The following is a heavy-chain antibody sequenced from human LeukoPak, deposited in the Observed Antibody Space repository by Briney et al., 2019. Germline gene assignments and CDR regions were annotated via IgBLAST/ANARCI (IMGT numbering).Heavy chain of an antibody. V-gene: IGHV1-2*02. J-gene: IGHJ4*02. CDR1: GYTFTGYY. CDR2: INPNSGGT. Sequence: ASVKVSCKASGYTFTGYYMHWVRQAPGQGLEWMGWINPNSGGTNYAQKFQGRVTMTRDTSISTAYMELSRLRSDDTAVYYCAREDLGFSGWYDYWGQGTLVTVSS. D-gene: IGHD6-19*01. CDR3: AREDLGFSGWYDY.